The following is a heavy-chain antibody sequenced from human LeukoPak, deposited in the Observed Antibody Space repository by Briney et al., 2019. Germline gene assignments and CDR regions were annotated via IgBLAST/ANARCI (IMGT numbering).Heavy chain of an antibody. CDR1: GYTFTGYY. CDR3: ARELPDYMDV. Sequence: ASVKVSCKASGYTFTGYYMHWVRQAPGQGLEWMGWINPNSGGTNYTQKFQGRVTMTRNTSISTAYMELSSLRSEDTAVYYCARELPDYMDVWGKGTTVTISS. D-gene: IGHD1-14*01. V-gene: IGHV1-2*02. J-gene: IGHJ6*03. CDR2: INPNSGGT.